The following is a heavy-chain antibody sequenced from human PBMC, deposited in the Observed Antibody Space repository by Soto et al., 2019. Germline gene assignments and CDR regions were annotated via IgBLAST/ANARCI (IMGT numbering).Heavy chain of an antibody. D-gene: IGHD3-9*01. CDR2: ISWNSGSI. Sequence: GGSLRLSCAASGFTFDDYAMHWVRQAPGKGLEWVSGISWNSGSIGYADSVKGRFTISRDNAKNSLYLQMNSLRAEDTALYYCAKDRIGDILTGYYKSGGVFDPWGQGTLVTVSS. CDR1: GFTFDDYA. V-gene: IGHV3-9*01. J-gene: IGHJ5*02. CDR3: AKDRIGDILTGYYKSGGVFDP.